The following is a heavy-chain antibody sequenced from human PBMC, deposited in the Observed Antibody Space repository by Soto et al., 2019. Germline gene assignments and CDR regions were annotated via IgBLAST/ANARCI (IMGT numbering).Heavy chain of an antibody. CDR2: IIPIFGTA. V-gene: IGHV1-69*13. Sequence: ASVKVSCKASGGTFSSYAISWGRQAPGQGLEWMGGIIPIFGTANYAQKFQGRVTITADESTSTAYMELSSLRSEDTAVYYCARVGCSSTSCYGPYDYWGQGTLVTVSS. J-gene: IGHJ4*02. CDR3: ARVGCSSTSCYGPYDY. D-gene: IGHD2-2*01. CDR1: GGTFSSYA.